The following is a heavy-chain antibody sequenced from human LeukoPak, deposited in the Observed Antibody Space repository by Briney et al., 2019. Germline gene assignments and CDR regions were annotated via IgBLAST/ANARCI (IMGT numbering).Heavy chain of an antibody. CDR1: RFTFSSYE. CDR3: ARDTARMTDAFDM. D-gene: IGHD2-8*01. Sequence: GGSLRLSCAASRFTFSSYEMNWVRQAPGKGPEWVSYISSSGSTMYYADSVKGRFTISRDNAENSLYLQMNKLRVENTAVYYCARDTARMTDAFDMCGQATMVTVSS. V-gene: IGHV3-48*03. J-gene: IGHJ3*02. CDR2: ISSSGSTM.